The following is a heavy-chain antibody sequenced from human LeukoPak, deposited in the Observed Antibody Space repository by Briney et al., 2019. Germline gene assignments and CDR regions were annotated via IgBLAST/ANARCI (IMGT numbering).Heavy chain of an antibody. CDR2: IIPIFGTA. D-gene: IGHD6-19*01. V-gene: IGHV1-69*05. J-gene: IGHJ4*02. CDR1: GGTFSSYA. Sequence: SVKVSCTASGGTFSSYAISWVRQAPGQGLEWMGRIIPIFGTANYAQKFQGRVTITTDESTSTAYMELSSLRSEDTAVYYCARDQGYSSGWSLGYWGQGTLVTVSS. CDR3: ARDQGYSSGWSLGY.